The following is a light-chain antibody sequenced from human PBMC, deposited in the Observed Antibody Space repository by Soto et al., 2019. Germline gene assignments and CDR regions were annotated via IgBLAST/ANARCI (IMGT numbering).Light chain of an antibody. CDR1: QGIRND. CDR3: QQANSFPIT. CDR2: DAS. J-gene: IGKJ5*01. Sequence: AIQMTQSPSSLSASLGDRVIITCRASQGIRNDLGWYQQKPGKAPKLLIYDASSLQSGVPSRFSGSGSGTDFTLTISSLQPEDVATYYCQQANSFPITFGQGTRLEIK. V-gene: IGKV1-6*01.